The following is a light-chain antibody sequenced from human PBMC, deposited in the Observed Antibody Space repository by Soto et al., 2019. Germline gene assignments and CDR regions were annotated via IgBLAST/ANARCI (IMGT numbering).Light chain of an antibody. CDR1: QSVSSSY. Sequence: EIVLTQSPGTLSLSPGERATLSCRASQSVSSSYLGWYQQKPCQAPGLRIYGASSRATGIPDRFSGSGSGTDFTLTISGLEPEDFAVYYCQQYGSSPSITFGQGTRLEIK. V-gene: IGKV3-20*01. CDR3: QQYGSSPSIT. J-gene: IGKJ5*01. CDR2: GAS.